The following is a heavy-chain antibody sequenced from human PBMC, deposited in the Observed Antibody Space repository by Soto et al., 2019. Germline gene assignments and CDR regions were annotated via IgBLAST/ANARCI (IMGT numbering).Heavy chain of an antibody. J-gene: IGHJ6*02. CDR1: GGSISSGGYS. Sequence: KPSETLSLTCAVSGGSISSGGYSWSWIRQPPGKGLEWIGYIYHSGSTYYNPSLKSRVTIPVDRSKNQFSLKLSSVTAADTAVYYCARGNYYYYGMDVWGQGTTVTVSS. V-gene: IGHV4-30-2*01. CDR2: IYHSGST. CDR3: ARGNYYYYGMDV.